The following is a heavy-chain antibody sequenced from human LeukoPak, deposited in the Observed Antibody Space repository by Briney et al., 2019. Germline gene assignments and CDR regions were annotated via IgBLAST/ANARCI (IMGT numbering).Heavy chain of an antibody. CDR1: GFTFSSYA. CDR3: ASRYCSSTSCYLGVYYYGTDV. Sequence: GGSLRLSCAASGFTFSSYAMSWVRQAPGKGLEWVSAISGSGGSTYYADSVKGRFTISRDNSKNTLYLQMNSLRAEDTAVYYCASRYCSSTSCYLGVYYYGTDVWGQGTTVTVSS. V-gene: IGHV3-23*01. CDR2: ISGSGGST. D-gene: IGHD2-2*01. J-gene: IGHJ6*02.